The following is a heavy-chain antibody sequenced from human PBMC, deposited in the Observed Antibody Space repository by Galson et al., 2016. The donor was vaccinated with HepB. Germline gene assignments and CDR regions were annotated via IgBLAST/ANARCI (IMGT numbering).Heavy chain of an antibody. J-gene: IGHJ4*02. CDR1: GYTFLSYG. Sequence: SVKVSCKASGYTFLSYGINWVRQAPGQGLEWMGYISGYNGNTNYAQKVQGRVTMTIDTSTSTAYMELRSLRSDDTAVYYCARVGGSYQAGLDYWGQGTLVTVSS. V-gene: IGHV1-18*01. CDR3: ARVGGSYQAGLDY. CDR2: ISGYNGNT. D-gene: IGHD1-26*01.